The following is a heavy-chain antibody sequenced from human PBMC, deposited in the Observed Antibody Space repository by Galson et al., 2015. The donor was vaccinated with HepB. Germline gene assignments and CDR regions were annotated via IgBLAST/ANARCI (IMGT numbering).Heavy chain of an antibody. V-gene: IGHV3-30-3*01. J-gene: IGHJ3*01. CDR2: ISYDGSNN. CDR3: ARGPYYDSRGYLLGPFDF. CDR1: GFIFNKYA. D-gene: IGHD3-22*01. Sequence: SLRLSCAASGFIFNKYAMHWVRQAPGKGLEWVAVISYDGSNNYYADSVKGRFTISRDNSKSTLYLQMNSLRAEDTAVYYCARGPYYDSRGYLLGPFDFWGQGTKVTVSS.